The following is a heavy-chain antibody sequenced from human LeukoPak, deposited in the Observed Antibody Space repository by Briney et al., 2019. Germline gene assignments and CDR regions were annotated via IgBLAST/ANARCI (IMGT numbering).Heavy chain of an antibody. CDR3: ARGFGGSYYLFDY. J-gene: IGHJ4*02. CDR2: ISWNSGSI. D-gene: IGHD1-26*01. V-gene: IGHV3-9*01. Sequence: PGRSLRLSCAASGFTFDDYAVHWVRQAPGKGLEWVSGISWNSGSIGYADSVKGRFTISRDNAKNSLYLQMNSLRAEDTAVYYCARGFGGSYYLFDYWGQGTLVTVSS. CDR1: GFTFDDYA.